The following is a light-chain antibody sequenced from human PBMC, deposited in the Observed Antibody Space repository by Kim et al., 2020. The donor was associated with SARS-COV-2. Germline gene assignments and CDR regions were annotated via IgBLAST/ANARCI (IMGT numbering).Light chain of an antibody. V-gene: IGKV3-11*01. CDR3: QQRSNWPLT. Sequence: LSPGERATLSCRASQSVSRSFAWYQQKPGQAPRLLIYDASKRAIGIPARFSGSGSGTDFTLTISSLEPEDFAVYYCQQRSNWPLTFGGGTKVDIK. J-gene: IGKJ4*01. CDR2: DAS. CDR1: QSVSRS.